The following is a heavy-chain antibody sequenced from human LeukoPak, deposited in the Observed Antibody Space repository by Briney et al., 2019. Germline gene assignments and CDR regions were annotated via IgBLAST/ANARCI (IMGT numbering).Heavy chain of an antibody. V-gene: IGHV4-59*01. D-gene: IGHD2-15*01. Sequence: SETLSLTCTVSTDSISSYYWSWIRQPPGKGLEWIGCIYYRGTTNYNPSLKSRVTISVDTSKNQFSLKLNSVTAADTAVYYCARDVTCRGGSCYSRWFDPWGQGTLVTVSS. CDR2: IYYRGTT. CDR3: ARDVTCRGGSCYSRWFDP. J-gene: IGHJ5*02. CDR1: TDSISSYY.